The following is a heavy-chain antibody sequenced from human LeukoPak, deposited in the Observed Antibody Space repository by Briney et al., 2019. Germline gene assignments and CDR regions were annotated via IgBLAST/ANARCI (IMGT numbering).Heavy chain of an antibody. V-gene: IGHV3-23*01. D-gene: IGHD2-21*02. CDR3: ARDGFLGPVTAYLDY. Sequence: PGGSLRLSCAASGFTFSSYAMSWVRQAPGKGLEWVSGISSSGGTTYYADSVKGRFTISRDNSKNTLYLQMNSLRAEDTAVYYCARDGFLGPVTAYLDYWGQGTPVTVSS. CDR2: ISSSGGTT. J-gene: IGHJ4*02. CDR1: GFTFSSYA.